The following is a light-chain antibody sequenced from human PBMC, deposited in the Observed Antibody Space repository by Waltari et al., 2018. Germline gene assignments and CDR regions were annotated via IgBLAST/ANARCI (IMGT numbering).Light chain of an antibody. CDR1: QGISSW. CDR2: AAS. V-gene: IGKV1D-12*01. Sequence: DIQMTQSPSSVSASVGDRVTITCRASQGISSWLARYQQKPGKASKLLIYAASSLQSGVPSRFSGSGSGTDFTLTISSLQPEDFATYYCQQANSFPLTFGGGTKVEIK. J-gene: IGKJ4*01. CDR3: QQANSFPLT.